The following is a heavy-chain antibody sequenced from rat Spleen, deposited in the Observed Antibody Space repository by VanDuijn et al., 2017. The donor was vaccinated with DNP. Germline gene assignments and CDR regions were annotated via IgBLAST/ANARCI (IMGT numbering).Heavy chain of an antibody. J-gene: IGHJ1*01. CDR3: ARRRLPYWYFDF. CDR1: GYTFTTYY. CDR2: IYTGSGGT. D-gene: IGHD1-4*01. Sequence: QVQLQQSGAELAKPGSSVKISCKASGYTFTTYYIGWIKQTTGQGLEYIGYIYTGSGGTNYSEKFKGKATLTVDKSSSTAFMQLSSLTPDDSAVYYCARRRLPYWYFDFWGPGAMVTVSS. V-gene: IGHV1-43*01.